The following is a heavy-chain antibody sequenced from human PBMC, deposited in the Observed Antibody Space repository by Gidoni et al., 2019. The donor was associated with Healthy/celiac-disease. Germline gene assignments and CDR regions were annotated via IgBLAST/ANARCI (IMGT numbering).Heavy chain of an antibody. Sequence: QVQLQQWGAGLLKPSATLSLTCAVYVGSFSGYYWRWIRQPPGKGLEGIGEINHSGSTNYNPSLKSRVTISVDTSKNQFSLKLSSVTAADTAVYYCARGSPNRYCSGGSCYSRFYFDYWGQGTLVTVSS. V-gene: IGHV4-34*01. D-gene: IGHD2-15*01. J-gene: IGHJ4*02. CDR1: VGSFSGYY. CDR3: ARGSPNRYCSGGSCYSRFYFDY. CDR2: INHSGST.